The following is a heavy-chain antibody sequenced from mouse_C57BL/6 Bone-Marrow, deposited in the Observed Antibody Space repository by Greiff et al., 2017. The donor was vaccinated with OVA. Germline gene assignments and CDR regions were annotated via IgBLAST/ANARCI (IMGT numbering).Heavy chain of an antibody. D-gene: IGHD1-1*01. J-gene: IGHJ2*01. V-gene: IGHV3-6*01. CDR2: ISYDGSN. CDR3: ATPIYYYGSSLDY. CDR1: GYSITSGYY. Sequence: DVKLQESGPGLVKPSQSLSLTCSVTGYSITSGYYWNWIRQFPGNKLEWMGYISYDGSNNYNPSLKNRISITRDTSKNQFFLKLNSVTTEDTATYYCATPIYYYGSSLDYWGQGTTLTVSS.